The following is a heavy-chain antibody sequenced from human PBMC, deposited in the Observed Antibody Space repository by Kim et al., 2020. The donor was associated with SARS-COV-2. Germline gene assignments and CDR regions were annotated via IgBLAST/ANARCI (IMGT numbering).Heavy chain of an antibody. D-gene: IGHD6-6*01. V-gene: IGHV3-9*01. CDR3: AKDLVSSSFRAFHI. CDR1: GFTFGDFA. Sequence: GGSLRLSCAASGFTFGDFAMHWVRQVPGKGLEWVSGLSWNSGVIGYADSVKGRFTISRHNAEDSLYLQMNSLRAEDTAFSYCAKDLVSSSFRAFHIWGQGTRVTVSS. J-gene: IGHJ3*02. CDR2: LSWNSGVI.